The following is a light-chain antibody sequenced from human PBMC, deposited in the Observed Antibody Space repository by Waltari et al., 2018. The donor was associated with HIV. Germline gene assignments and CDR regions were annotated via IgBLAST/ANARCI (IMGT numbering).Light chain of an antibody. CDR2: VVI. V-gene: IGLV2-11*01. CDR1: SSDVGGYDS. Sequence: QSALTQPCSVPGSPGQSVTISCTGTSSDVGGYDSVSWYLQHPGKVPKLIIYVVIKRPSGVPDRFSGSKSGNTASLTISGLQTEDEADYFCCSYAGTYTYVLFGGGTKLTVL. CDR3: CSYAGTYTYVL. J-gene: IGLJ3*02.